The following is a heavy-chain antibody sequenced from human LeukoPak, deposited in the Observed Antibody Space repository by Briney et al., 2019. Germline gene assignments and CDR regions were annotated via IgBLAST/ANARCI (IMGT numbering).Heavy chain of an antibody. Sequence: GGSLRLSCAASGFTFSDYWMSWVRQAPGKGLEWVAKIKDDGSEKYYVDSVKGRFTISRDNAKNSLSLQMNSLRADDTAVYYCARTDYGDYDSYFDLWGRGTLVTVSS. CDR3: ARTDYGDYDSYFDL. D-gene: IGHD4-17*01. J-gene: IGHJ2*01. CDR1: GFTFSDYW. V-gene: IGHV3-7*01. CDR2: IKDDGSEK.